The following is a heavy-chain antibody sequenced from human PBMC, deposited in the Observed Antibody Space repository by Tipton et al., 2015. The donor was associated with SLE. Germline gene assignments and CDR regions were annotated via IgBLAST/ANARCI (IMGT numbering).Heavy chain of an antibody. CDR3: ARDLVGALYYFDY. V-gene: IGHV3-30*19. D-gene: IGHD1-26*01. CDR2: IWYDGSNK. J-gene: IGHJ4*02. CDR1: GFTFSSYG. Sequence: RSLRLSCAASGFTFSSYGMHWVRQAPGKGLEWVAVIWYDGSNKYYADSVKGRFTISRDNSKNTLYLQMNSLRAEDTAVYYCARDLVGALYYFDYWGQGTLVTVSS.